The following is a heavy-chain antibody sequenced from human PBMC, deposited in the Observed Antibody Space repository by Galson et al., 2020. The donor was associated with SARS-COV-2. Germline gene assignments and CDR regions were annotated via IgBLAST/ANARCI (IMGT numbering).Heavy chain of an antibody. D-gene: IGHD2-2*01. CDR1: GFSLSNARMG. J-gene: IGHJ6*03. CDR2: IFSNDEK. CDR3: ARNRRETGYCSSTSCLEYYYYMDV. Sequence: SGPTLVKPTETLTLTCTVSGFSLSNARMGVSWIRQPPGKALEWLAHIFSNDEKSYSTSLKSRLTISKDTSKSQVVLTMTNMDPVDTATYYCARNRRETGYCSSTSCLEYYYYMDVWGKGTTVTVSS. V-gene: IGHV2-26*01.